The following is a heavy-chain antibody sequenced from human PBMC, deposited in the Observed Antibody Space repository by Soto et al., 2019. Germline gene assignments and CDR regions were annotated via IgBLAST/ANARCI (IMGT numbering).Heavy chain of an antibody. V-gene: IGHV3-21*01. CDR2: ISSSSAYI. CDR3: AGDISSSWRAEYFQH. CDR1: GFGFSRYS. D-gene: IGHD6-13*01. J-gene: IGHJ1*01. Sequence: PGGSLRLSCAASGFGFSRYSINWVRQAPGKGLEWVSCISSSSAYIQYADSVKGRFTIFRDNAKNSLYLQMNSLRADDTAVYYCAGDISSSWRAEYFQHWGQGALVTVSS.